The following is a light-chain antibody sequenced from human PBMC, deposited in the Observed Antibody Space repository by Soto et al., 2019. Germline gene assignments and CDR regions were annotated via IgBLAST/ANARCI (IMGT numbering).Light chain of an antibody. CDR3: QQYHSSSFT. CDR2: KAS. Sequence: DIQMTQSPSTLSASVGDRVTITCRASQSISSWLAWYQQKPGKAPKLLIYKASSLESGVPSRFSGSGSGTEFTLTISSLQPDDFATYYCQQYHSSSFTFGPGTKVDIK. J-gene: IGKJ3*01. V-gene: IGKV1-5*03. CDR1: QSISSW.